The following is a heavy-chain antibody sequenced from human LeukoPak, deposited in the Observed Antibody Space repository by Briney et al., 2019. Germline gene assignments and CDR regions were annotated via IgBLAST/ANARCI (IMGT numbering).Heavy chain of an antibody. Sequence: SETLSLTCTVSGGSISSGSYYWSWIRQPPGRGLEWIGYVYYSGSTNYNPSLKSRVTISLDTSKNQFSLKLSSVTAADTAVYYCAREHLYGSSWGFQHWGQGTLVTVSS. CDR3: AREHLYGSSWGFQH. D-gene: IGHD2-2*01. CDR1: GGSISSGSYY. CDR2: VYYSGST. V-gene: IGHV4-61*01. J-gene: IGHJ1*01.